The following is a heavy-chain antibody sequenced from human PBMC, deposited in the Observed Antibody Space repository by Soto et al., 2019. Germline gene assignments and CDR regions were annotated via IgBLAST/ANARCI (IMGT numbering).Heavy chain of an antibody. D-gene: IGHD1-26*01. CDR1: GLPFSASG. CDR2: IWSDGSKE. V-gene: IGHV3-33*01. CDR3: ARDKGTTCLDT. J-gene: IGHJ5*02. Sequence: QVQLLESGGGVVQPGRSLRLSCAASGLPFSASGMHWVRQAPGKGLEWVAMIWSDGSKEYYADSVKGRFTITRDNSENMVFLQMDSLRAEDTAVYYCARDKGTTCLDTWGQGNMVTVSS.